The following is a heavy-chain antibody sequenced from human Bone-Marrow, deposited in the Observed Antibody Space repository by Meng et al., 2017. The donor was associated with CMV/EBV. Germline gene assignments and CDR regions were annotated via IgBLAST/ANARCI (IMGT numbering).Heavy chain of an antibody. CDR1: GGSISSSSYY. V-gene: IGHV4-39*07. D-gene: IGHD1-26*01. Sequence: GSLRLSCTVSGGSISSSSYYWGWIRQPPGKGLEWIGSIYYSGSTYYNPSLKSRVTISVDTSKNQFSLKLSSVTAADTAVYYCARGWELAPFDYWGQGTLVTASS. J-gene: IGHJ4*02. CDR3: ARGWELAPFDY. CDR2: IYYSGST.